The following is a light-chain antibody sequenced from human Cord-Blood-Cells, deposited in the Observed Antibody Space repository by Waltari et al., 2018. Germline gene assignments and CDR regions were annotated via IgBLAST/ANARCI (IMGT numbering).Light chain of an antibody. Sequence: DIQMTQSPSSLSASVGDRVTITVRASQSISSYLNWYQQKQGKSPKLLIYAASSLQSAVPSRFSGSGSGTDFTLTISSLQPEDFATYDCQQSYSTPLTFGGGTKVEIK. J-gene: IGKJ4*01. CDR1: QSISSY. CDR2: AAS. CDR3: QQSYSTPLT. V-gene: IGKV1-39*01.